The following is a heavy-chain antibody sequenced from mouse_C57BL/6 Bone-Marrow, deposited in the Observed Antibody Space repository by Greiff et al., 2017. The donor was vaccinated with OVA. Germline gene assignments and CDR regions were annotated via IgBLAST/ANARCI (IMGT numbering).Heavy chain of an antibody. CDR3: TRDRDSSFFAY. CDR2: ISSGGDYI. D-gene: IGHD1-1*01. CDR1: GFTFSSYA. V-gene: IGHV5-9-1*02. Sequence: EVKLMESGEGLVKPGGSLKLSCAASGFTFSSYAMSWVRQTPEKRLEWVAYISSGGDYIYYEDTVKGRFTITRDNARNTLYLQMSSLKSEDAAMYYCTRDRDSSFFAYWGQGTLVTVSA. J-gene: IGHJ3*01.